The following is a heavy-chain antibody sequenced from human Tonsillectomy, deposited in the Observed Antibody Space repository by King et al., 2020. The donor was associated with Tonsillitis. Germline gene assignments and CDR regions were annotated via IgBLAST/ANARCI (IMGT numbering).Heavy chain of an antibody. CDR2: ISFDGSTK. J-gene: IGHJ4*02. CDR1: GFTFSNYA. V-gene: IGHV3-30*18. CDR3: AKDLDYYGSGSYLFDY. Sequence: VQLVESGGGVVQPGRSLRLSCAASGFTFSNYAMHWVRQAPGKGLEWVAVISFDGSTKYYAESVKGRFTISRDNSKNTLYLQMNSQILEDTAVYYCAKDLDYYGSGSYLFDYWGQGTLVTVSS. D-gene: IGHD3-10*01.